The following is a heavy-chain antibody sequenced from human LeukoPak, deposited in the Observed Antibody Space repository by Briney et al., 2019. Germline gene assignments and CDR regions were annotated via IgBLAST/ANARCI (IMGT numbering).Heavy chain of an antibody. V-gene: IGHV3-23*01. J-gene: IGHJ4*02. CDR2: ISDNGGDT. CDR1: GFTFNNYP. CDR3: GRDWKLDY. D-gene: IGHD1-1*01. Sequence: GGSPRLSCAASGFTFNNYPMSWVRQAPGKGLEWVSAISDNGGDTKYADSVKGRFTISRDNSKKTLYLQMNSVRVEDTAIYYCGRDWKLDYWGRGTLVTVSS.